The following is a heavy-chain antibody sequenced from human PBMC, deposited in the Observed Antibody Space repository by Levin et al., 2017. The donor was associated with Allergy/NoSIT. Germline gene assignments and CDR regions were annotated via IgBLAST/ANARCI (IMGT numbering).Heavy chain of an antibody. V-gene: IGHV1-46*01. CDR2: INPSGGGT. CDR1: AYTFIDYY. J-gene: IGHJ4*02. D-gene: IGHD6-19*01. Sequence: ASVKVSCKASAYTFIDYYIHWVRQAPGQGLEWMGIINPSGGGTSYAPKFQGRVTMTRDTSTSTVYMELSSLRSEDTAIYYCAKGPYDSSFYPPSDFWGQGTLVTVSS. CDR3: AKGPYDSSFYPPSDF.